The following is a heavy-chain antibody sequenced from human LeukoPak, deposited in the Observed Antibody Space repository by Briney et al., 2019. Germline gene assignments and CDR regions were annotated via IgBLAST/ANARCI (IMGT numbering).Heavy chain of an antibody. Sequence: SETLSLTRAVYGGSFSGYYWSWIRQPPGKGLEWIGEINHSGSTNYNPSLKSRVTISVDTSKNQFSLKLSSVTAADTAVYYCARGRYCSSTSCYTSNLCYYYYYMDVWGKGTTVTVSS. CDR1: GGSFSGYY. CDR3: ARGRYCSSTSCYTSNLCYYYYYMDV. D-gene: IGHD2-2*02. CDR2: INHSGST. V-gene: IGHV4-34*01. J-gene: IGHJ6*03.